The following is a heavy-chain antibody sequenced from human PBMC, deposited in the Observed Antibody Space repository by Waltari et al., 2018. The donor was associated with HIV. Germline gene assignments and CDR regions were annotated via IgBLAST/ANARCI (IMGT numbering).Heavy chain of an antibody. J-gene: IGHJ4*02. CDR1: GFSFSRYS. CDR3: VAAGDY. CDR2: IHSSGSRI. V-gene: IGHV3-48*02. Sequence: EVQLVESGGNLVQPGGSLKLSCEASGFSFSRYSMNGVRQAPGKGPEWISYIHSSGSRIYYADSVKGRFTISRDNAKNSLYLQMNSLRDEDTAVYYCVAAGDYWGQGTLVTVSS.